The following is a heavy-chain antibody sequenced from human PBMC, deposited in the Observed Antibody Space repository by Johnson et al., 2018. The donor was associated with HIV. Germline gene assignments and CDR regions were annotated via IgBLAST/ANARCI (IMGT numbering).Heavy chain of an antibody. J-gene: IGHJ3*02. D-gene: IGHD5-18*01. CDR3: ARDRFRVGTTMAESGAFDI. V-gene: IGHV3-20*04. Sequence: VQLVESGGGVVRPGGSLRLSCAASGFTFDDYGMSWVRQAPGKGLEWVSGINWNGGSTGYADSVKGRFTISRDNAKNSLYLQMNSLRAEDTAVYYCARDRFRVGTTMAESGAFDIWGQGTMVTVSS. CDR2: INWNGGST. CDR1: GFTFDDYG.